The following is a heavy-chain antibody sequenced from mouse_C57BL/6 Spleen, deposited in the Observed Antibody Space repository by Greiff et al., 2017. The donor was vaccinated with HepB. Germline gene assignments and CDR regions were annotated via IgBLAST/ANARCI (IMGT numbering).Heavy chain of an antibody. D-gene: IGHD1-1*01. CDR1: GYTFISYW. Sequence: QVQLQQPGAELVMPGASVKLSCKASGYTFISYWMHWVKQRPGQGLEWIGEIDPSDSYTNYNQKFKGKSTLTVDKSSSTAYMQLSSLTSEDSAVYYCARRGITTVVGFDYWGQGTTLTVSS. V-gene: IGHV1-69*01. CDR2: IDPSDSYT. J-gene: IGHJ2*01. CDR3: ARRGITTVVGFDY.